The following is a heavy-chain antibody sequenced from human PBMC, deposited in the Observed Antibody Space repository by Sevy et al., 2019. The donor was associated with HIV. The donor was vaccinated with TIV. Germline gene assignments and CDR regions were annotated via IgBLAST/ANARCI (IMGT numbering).Heavy chain of an antibody. Sequence: GGSLRLSCAASGFTLSDYYMSWIRQAPGKGLEWVSYISSSSSYTNYADSVKGRFTISRDNAKNSLYLQMNSLRAEDTAVYYCAAFLYGSGSYYPGFDYWGQGTLVTVSS. D-gene: IGHD3-10*01. CDR3: AAFLYGSGSYYPGFDY. J-gene: IGHJ4*02. CDR1: GFTLSDYY. CDR2: ISSSSSYT. V-gene: IGHV3-11*06.